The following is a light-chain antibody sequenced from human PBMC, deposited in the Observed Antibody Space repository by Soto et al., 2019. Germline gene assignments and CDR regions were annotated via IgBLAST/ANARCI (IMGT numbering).Light chain of an antibody. V-gene: IGLV2-14*01. CDR2: EVV. CDR3: SSYTSSSTVV. CDR1: SSDIGGYNY. J-gene: IGLJ2*01. Sequence: QSALTQPASVSGSPGQSITISCTRTSSDIGGYNYVSWYQQHPGKAPKLMIYEVVNRPSGLSYRFSGSKSGNTASLTISGLQAEDEADYYCSSYTSSSTVVFGGGTKVTVL.